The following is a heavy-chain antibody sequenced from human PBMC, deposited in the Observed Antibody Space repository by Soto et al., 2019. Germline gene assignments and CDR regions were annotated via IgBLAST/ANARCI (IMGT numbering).Heavy chain of an antibody. Sequence: SETLSLTCTVSGGSISSGEYYWSWIRQPPGKGLEGIGYIYYSGSTYYNPSLKSRVTISVDTSKNQFSLKLSSVTAADTAVYYCPTPLYSSFPRYYYGMDVWGQGTTVTVSS. J-gene: IGHJ6*02. V-gene: IGHV4-30-4*01. D-gene: IGHD4-4*01. CDR3: PTPLYSSFPRYYYGMDV. CDR2: IYYSGST. CDR1: GGSISSGEYY.